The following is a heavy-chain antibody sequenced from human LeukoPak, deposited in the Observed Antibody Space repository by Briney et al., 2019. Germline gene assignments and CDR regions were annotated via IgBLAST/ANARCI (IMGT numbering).Heavy chain of an antibody. CDR3: ESAVYSLKENWFDP. CDR2: TYYRSKWYN. Sequence: SQTLSLTCAISGDSVSTNSAAWNWIRQSPSRGLEWLGRTYYRSKWYNDYAVSVKSRITTNPDTTKNQFSLQLNSVTPEDTAVYARESAVYSLKENWFDPWGQGTLVTVSS. D-gene: IGHD2-8*01. V-gene: IGHV6-1*01. J-gene: IGHJ5*02. CDR1: GDSVSTNSAA.